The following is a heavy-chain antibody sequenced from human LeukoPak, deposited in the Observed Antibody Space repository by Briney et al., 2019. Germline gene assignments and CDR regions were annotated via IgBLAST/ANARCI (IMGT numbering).Heavy chain of an antibody. J-gene: IGHJ4*02. CDR2: ISSNGGNT. V-gene: IGHV3-64D*09. D-gene: IGHD7-27*01. CDR3: VKRTGLYFDY. Sequence: GGSLRLSCTASGFTFGDYAIHWVRQAPGKGLEYVSGISSNGGNTYNANSLKGRITISRDNSKNTVDLQMSSLRTEDTAVYFCVKRTGLYFDYWGQGTLVTVSS. CDR1: GFTFGDYA.